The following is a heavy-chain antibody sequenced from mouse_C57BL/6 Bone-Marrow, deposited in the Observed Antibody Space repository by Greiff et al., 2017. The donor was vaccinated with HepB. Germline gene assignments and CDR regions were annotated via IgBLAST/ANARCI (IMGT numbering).Heavy chain of an antibody. V-gene: IGHV5-17*01. CDR1: GFTFSDYG. CDR3: ARWGYYYGSTFAY. J-gene: IGHJ3*01. Sequence: EVQGVESGGGLVKPGGSLKLSCAASGFTFSDYGMHWVRQAPEKGLEWVAYISSGSSTIYYADTVKGRFTISRDNAKNTLFLQMTSLRSEDTAMYYCARWGYYYGSTFAYWGQGTLVTVSA. D-gene: IGHD1-1*01. CDR2: ISSGSSTI.